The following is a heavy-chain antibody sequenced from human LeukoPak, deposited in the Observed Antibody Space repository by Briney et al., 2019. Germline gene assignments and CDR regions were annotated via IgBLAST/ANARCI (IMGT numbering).Heavy chain of an antibody. Sequence: SETLSLTCAVYGGSFSGYYWSWIRQPPGKGLEWIGEINHSGSTNYNPSLKSRVTISVDTSKNQFSLKLSSVTAADTAVYYCASTIGEKDAFDIWGQGTMVTVYS. V-gene: IGHV4-34*01. CDR2: INHSGST. CDR1: GGSFSGYY. D-gene: IGHD3-9*01. CDR3: ASTIGEKDAFDI. J-gene: IGHJ3*02.